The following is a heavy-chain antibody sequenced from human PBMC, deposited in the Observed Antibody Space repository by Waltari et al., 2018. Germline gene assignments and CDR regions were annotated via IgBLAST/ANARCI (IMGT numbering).Heavy chain of an antibody. V-gene: IGHV1-69*05. Sequence: QVQLVQSGAEVKKPGSSVKVSCKASGGTFSSYAISWVRQAPGQGLEWMGGTIPIFGTANYAQKFQGRVTITTDESTSTAYMELSSLRSEDTAVYYCASAGDSSSPKRTDAFDIWGQGTMVTVSS. J-gene: IGHJ3*02. CDR1: GGTFSSYA. CDR3: ASAGDSSSPKRTDAFDI. CDR2: TIPIFGTA. D-gene: IGHD6-13*01.